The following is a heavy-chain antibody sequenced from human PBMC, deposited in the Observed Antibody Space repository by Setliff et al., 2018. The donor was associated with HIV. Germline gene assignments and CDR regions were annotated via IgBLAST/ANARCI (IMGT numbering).Heavy chain of an antibody. V-gene: IGHV1-69*13. CDR1: GGTFSSYA. CDR2: IIPIFGTA. CDR3: ARGKVLRGNILYY. D-gene: IGHD2-8*01. Sequence: GASVKVSCKASGGTFSSYAISWVRQAPGQGLEWMGGIIPIFGTANYAQKFQGRVTITADESTSTAYMELSSLRSEDTAVYYCARGKVLRGNILYYWGQGTLVTVSS. J-gene: IGHJ4*02.